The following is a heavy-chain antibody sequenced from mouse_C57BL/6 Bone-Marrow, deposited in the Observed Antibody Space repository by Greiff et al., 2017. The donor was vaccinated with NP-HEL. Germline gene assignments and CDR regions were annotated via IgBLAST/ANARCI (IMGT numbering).Heavy chain of an antibody. Sequence: QVQLQQSGPELVKPGASVKISCKASGYAFSSSWMNWVKQRPGKGLEWIGRIYPGDGDTNYNGKFKGKATLTADKSSSTAYMQLSSLTSEDSAVYFCARNSNYGVAYWGQGTLVTVSA. J-gene: IGHJ3*01. CDR1: GYAFSSSW. V-gene: IGHV1-82*01. CDR2: IYPGDGDT. CDR3: ARNSNYGVAY. D-gene: IGHD2-5*01.